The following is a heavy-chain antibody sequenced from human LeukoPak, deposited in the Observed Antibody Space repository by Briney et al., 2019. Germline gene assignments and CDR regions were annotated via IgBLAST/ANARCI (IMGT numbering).Heavy chain of an antibody. V-gene: IGHV3-21*05. J-gene: IGHJ3*02. CDR3: ARLSVAGILFAFDI. CDR1: GFTFSSYA. CDR2: ISSTSTYT. Sequence: GGSLRLSCSASGFTFSSYAMHWVRQAPGKGLEWVSYISSTSTYTNYADSLKGRFTISRDNAKNSLYLQMNSLRAEDTAVYYCARLSVAGILFAFDIWGPGTMVTVSS. D-gene: IGHD6-19*01.